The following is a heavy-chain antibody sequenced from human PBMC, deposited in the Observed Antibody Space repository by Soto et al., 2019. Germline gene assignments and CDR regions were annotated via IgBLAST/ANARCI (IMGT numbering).Heavy chain of an antibody. J-gene: IGHJ4*02. D-gene: IGHD2-15*01. Sequence: QVQLVESGGGVVQPGRSLRLSCAASGFTFSSYGMHWVRQAPGKGLEWVAVIWYDGSNKYYADSVKGRFTISRDNSKNTLYLQINSLRAEDTAVYYCARENYCSGGSCYSGDYWGQGTLVTVSS. CDR2: IWYDGSNK. CDR3: ARENYCSGGSCYSGDY. V-gene: IGHV3-33*01. CDR1: GFTFSSYG.